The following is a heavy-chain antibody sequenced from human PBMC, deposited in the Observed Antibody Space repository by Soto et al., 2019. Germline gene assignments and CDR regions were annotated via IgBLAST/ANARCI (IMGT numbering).Heavy chain of an antibody. CDR1: GYTFTSYG. J-gene: IGHJ4*02. CDR2: ISAYNGNT. Sequence: QVQLVQSGAEVRKPGASVKVSCKASGYTFTSYGISWVRQAPGQGLEWMGWISAYNGNTNYAQKLQGRVTMTTDTSTSTAYMELRSLRSDDTAVYYCARIVDQGSIVAEMIDYWGQGTLVTVSS. V-gene: IGHV1-18*01. CDR3: ARIVDQGSIVAEMIDY. D-gene: IGHD5-12*01.